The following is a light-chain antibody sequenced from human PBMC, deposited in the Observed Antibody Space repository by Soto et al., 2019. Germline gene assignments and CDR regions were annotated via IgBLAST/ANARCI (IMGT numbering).Light chain of an antibody. CDR1: SGALGNYNY. Sequence: QSALTQPPSASGSPGQSVTISCTGTSGALGNYNYVSWYQHHPGKAPKLMIYEVSKRPSGVPDRFSGSKSGNTASLTVSGLQDEDEAHYYCSSYGGSNNLIFGGGTKLTVL. J-gene: IGLJ2*01. V-gene: IGLV2-8*01. CDR2: EVS. CDR3: SSYGGSNNLI.